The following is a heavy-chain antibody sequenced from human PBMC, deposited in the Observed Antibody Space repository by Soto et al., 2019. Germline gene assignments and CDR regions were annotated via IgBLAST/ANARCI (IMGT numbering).Heavy chain of an antibody. J-gene: IGHJ4*02. Sequence: SETLSLTCTVSGGSISSGGYYWSWIRQHPGKGLEWIGYIYYSGSTYYNPSLKGRVTISVDTSKNQFSLKLSSVTAADTAVYYCAGDPYGDEGYFDYWGQGTLVAVSS. D-gene: IGHD4-17*01. V-gene: IGHV4-31*03. CDR2: IYYSGST. CDR1: GGSISSGGYY. CDR3: AGDPYGDEGYFDY.